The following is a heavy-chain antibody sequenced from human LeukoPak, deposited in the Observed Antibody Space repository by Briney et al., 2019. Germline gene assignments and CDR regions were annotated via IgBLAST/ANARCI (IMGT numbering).Heavy chain of an antibody. CDR2: ISYDGSNK. CDR3: ARDLRDGDAFDI. J-gene: IGHJ3*02. Sequence: GGSLRLSCAASGFTFSSYAMHWVRQAPGKGLEWVAVISYDGSNKYYADSVKGRFTISRDNSKNTLYLQMNSLRAEDTAVYYCARDLRDGDAFDIWGQGTMVTVSS. CDR1: GFTFSSYA. D-gene: IGHD5-24*01. V-gene: IGHV3-30*04.